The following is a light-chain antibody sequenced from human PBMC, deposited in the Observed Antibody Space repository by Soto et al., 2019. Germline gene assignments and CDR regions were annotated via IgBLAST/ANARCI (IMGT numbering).Light chain of an antibody. CDR3: CSYAAISVV. J-gene: IGLJ2*01. CDR1: SSDIGGYKY. Sequence: QSALTQPRSVSGSPGQSVTISCTGTSSDIGGYKYVSWYQHHPGKAPKLLIYDVSERPSGVPDRFSGSKSGNTASLTISGLQAEDEADYSCCSYAAISVVFGGGTKLTVL. CDR2: DVS. V-gene: IGLV2-11*01.